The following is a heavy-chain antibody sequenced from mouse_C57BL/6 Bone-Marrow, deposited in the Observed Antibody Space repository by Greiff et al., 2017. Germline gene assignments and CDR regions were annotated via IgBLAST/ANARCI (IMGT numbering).Heavy chain of an antibody. Sequence: VMLVESGPGLVQPSQSLYITCTVSGFSLTSYGVHWVRQSPGKGLEWLGVIWSGGSTDYNAAFISRLSISKDNSKSQVFFKMNSLQADDTAIYYCARKGYGNYPNYYAMDYWGQGTSVTVSS. CDR3: ARKGYGNYPNYYAMDY. J-gene: IGHJ4*01. D-gene: IGHD2-10*02. V-gene: IGHV2-2*01. CDR1: GFSLTSYG. CDR2: IWSGGST.